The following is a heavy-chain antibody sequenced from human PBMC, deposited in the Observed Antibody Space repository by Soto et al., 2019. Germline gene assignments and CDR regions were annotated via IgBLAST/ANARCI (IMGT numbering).Heavy chain of an antibody. D-gene: IGHD6-13*01. Sequence: QVQLVESGGGVVQPGRSLRLSCAASGFTFSSYGMHWVRQAPGKGLEWVAVIWYDGSNKYYADSVKGRFTISRDNSKNTLYLQMNSLRAEDTAVYYCARDYSSRKGEIDYWGQGTLVTVSS. V-gene: IGHV3-33*01. CDR2: IWYDGSNK. CDR3: ARDYSSRKGEIDY. CDR1: GFTFSSYG. J-gene: IGHJ4*02.